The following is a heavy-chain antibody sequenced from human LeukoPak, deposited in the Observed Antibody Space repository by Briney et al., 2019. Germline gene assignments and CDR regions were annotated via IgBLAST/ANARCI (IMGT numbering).Heavy chain of an antibody. CDR1: GGSISSGSYY. V-gene: IGHV4-61*02. D-gene: IGHD3-9*01. CDR2: IYTSGST. J-gene: IGHJ4*02. Sequence: SETLSLTCTVSGGSISSGSYYWSWIRQPAGKGLEWIGRIYTSGSTNYNPSLKSRVTISVDTSKNQFSLKLSSVTAADTAVYYCARGSVLRYFDWLLSSHPRFDYWGQGTLVTVSS. CDR3: ARGSVLRYFDWLLSSHPRFDY.